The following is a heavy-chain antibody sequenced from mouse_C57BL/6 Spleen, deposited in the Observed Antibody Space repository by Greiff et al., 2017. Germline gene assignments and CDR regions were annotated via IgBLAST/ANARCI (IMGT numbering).Heavy chain of an antibody. CDR2: IDPETGGT. CDR1: GYTFTDYE. J-gene: IGHJ1*03. V-gene: IGHV1-15*01. CDR3: TRVTTVGASPPYWYFDV. Sequence: VQLQQSGAELVRPGASVTLSCKASGYTFTDYEMHWVKQTPVHGLEWIGAIDPETGGTAYNQKFKGKAILTADKSSSTAYMELRSLTSEDSAVYYCTRVTTVGASPPYWYFDVWGTGTTVTVSS. D-gene: IGHD1-1*01.